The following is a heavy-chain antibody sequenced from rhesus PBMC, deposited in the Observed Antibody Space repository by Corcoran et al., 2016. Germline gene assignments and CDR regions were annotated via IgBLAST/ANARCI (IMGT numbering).Heavy chain of an antibody. CDR2: INGNSGTT. D-gene: IGHD3-16*01. Sequence: QAQLQASGPGLVKPSETLSLTCAVSGGSLRSYWWSWIRQPTGMGLEWIGEINGNSGTTSYNPSRESRVTISKDASKDHVSLNLKSVTAADTAVYYCARQEVVVTKGFDLWSQGILVTVSS. V-gene: IGHV4-80*01. CDR1: GGSLRSYW. CDR3: ARQEVVVTKGFDL. J-gene: IGHJ4*01.